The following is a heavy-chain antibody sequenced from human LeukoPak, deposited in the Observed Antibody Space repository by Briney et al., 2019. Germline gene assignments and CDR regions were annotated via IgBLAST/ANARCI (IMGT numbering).Heavy chain of an antibody. V-gene: IGHV4-34*01. CDR1: GGSFSGYY. CDR3: ARGVDTAMVPEFDY. CDR2: INHSGST. D-gene: IGHD5-18*01. J-gene: IGHJ4*02. Sequence: SETLSLTCAVYGGSFSGYYWSWIRQPPGKGLEWIGEINHSGSTNYNPSLKSRVTISVDTSKNQFSLKLSSVTAADTAVYYSARGVDTAMVPEFDYWGQGTLVTVSS.